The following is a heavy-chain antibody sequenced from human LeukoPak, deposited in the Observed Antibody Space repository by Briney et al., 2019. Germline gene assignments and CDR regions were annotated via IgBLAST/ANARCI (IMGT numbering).Heavy chain of an antibody. CDR1: GGSISSHY. J-gene: IGHJ4*02. V-gene: IGHV4-59*11. Sequence: PSETLSLTCTVSGGSISSHYRSWIRQPPGKGLEWIGYIYYSGSTNYNPSLKSRVTISVDTSKNQLSLKLSSVTAADAAVYYCAREVAGELDYWGQGTLVTVSS. CDR3: AREVAGELDY. D-gene: IGHD6-19*01. CDR2: IYYSGST.